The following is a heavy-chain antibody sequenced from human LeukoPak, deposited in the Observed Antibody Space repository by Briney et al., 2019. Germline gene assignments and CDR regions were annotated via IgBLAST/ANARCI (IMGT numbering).Heavy chain of an antibody. V-gene: IGHV4-34*01. D-gene: IGHD6-13*01. Sequence: SETLSLTCAVYGGSFSGYYWSWIRQPPGKGLEWIGEINHSGSTNYNPSLKSRVTISVDTSKNQFSLKLSSVTAADTAVYYCARGFSAAGTPHFDYWGQGTLVTVSS. CDR1: GGSFSGYY. CDR2: INHSGST. CDR3: ARGFSAAGTPHFDY. J-gene: IGHJ4*02.